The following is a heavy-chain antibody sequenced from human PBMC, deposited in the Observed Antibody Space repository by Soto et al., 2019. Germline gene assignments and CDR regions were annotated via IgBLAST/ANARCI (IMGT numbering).Heavy chain of an antibody. Sequence: PGGSLRLSCAASGFTFSSYARHWVRQAPGKGLEWVAVISYDGSNKYYADSVKGRFTISRDNSKNTLYLQMNSLRAEDTAVYYCAREPPEMIVVVTPYYGMDVWGQGTTVTVSS. CDR1: GFTFSSYA. CDR2: ISYDGSNK. V-gene: IGHV3-30-3*01. CDR3: AREPPEMIVVVTPYYGMDV. D-gene: IGHD3-22*01. J-gene: IGHJ6*02.